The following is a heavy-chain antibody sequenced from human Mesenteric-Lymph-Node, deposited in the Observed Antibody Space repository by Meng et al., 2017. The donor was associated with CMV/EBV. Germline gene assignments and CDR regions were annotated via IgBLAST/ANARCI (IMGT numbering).Heavy chain of an antibody. J-gene: IGHJ4*02. D-gene: IGHD6-6*01. CDR1: GGSFSGYY. Sequence: SETLSLSCAVYGGSFSGYYWSWIRQPPGKGLEWIGEINHSGSTNYNPSLKSRVTISVDTSKNQFSLKLSSVTAADTAVYYCARYSSSGVDYWGQGTLVTVSS. CDR2: INHSGST. CDR3: ARYSSSGVDY. V-gene: IGHV4-34*01.